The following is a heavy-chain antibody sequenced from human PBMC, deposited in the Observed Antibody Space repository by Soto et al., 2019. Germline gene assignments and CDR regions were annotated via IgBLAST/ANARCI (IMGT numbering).Heavy chain of an antibody. CDR1: GAYINSGSFT. J-gene: IGHJ6*02. D-gene: IGHD3-22*01. V-gene: IGHV4-31*03. Sequence: SETLSLTCSVSGAYINSGSFTWTWIRQHAGKGLEWLGSISHSGSTYYNPSLKSRLSISGDTSKHHFSLTLTSVTAADEDVYYCATIGVSGYMAVWGQGTTVTVSS. CDR2: ISHSGST. CDR3: ATIGVSGYMAV.